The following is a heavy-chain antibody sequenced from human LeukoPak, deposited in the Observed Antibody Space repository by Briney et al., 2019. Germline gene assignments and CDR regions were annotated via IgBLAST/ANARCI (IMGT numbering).Heavy chain of an antibody. D-gene: IGHD3-22*01. V-gene: IGHV4-61*02. CDR1: GRSISSGSYY. Sequence: PSQTLSLTCTVSGRSISSGSYYWSWIRQPAGKGLEWIGRIYTSGSTNYNPSLKSRVTISVDTSKNQFSLKLSSVTAADTAVYYCARYYYDSSGDYGMDVWGQGTTVTVSS. CDR2: IYTSGST. CDR3: ARYYYDSSGDYGMDV. J-gene: IGHJ6*02.